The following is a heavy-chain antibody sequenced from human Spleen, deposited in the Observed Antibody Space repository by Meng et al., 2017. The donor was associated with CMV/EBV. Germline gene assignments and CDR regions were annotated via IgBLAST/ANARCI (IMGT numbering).Heavy chain of an antibody. V-gene: IGHV4-39*07. CDR3: ARERAPYHDFWSGIYNNDYYGLDI. D-gene: IGHD3-3*01. J-gene: IGHJ6*02. Sequence: SETLSLTCTVSGDSISGSYYYWGWIRQPPGKGLEWIGSLSSSGTTHYNPSLKSRVTMSVDSSKNQFSLNLGSVTAADTALYYCARERAPYHDFWSGIYNNDYYGLDIWGQGTAVTVSS. CDR1: GDSISGSYYY. CDR2: LSSSGTT.